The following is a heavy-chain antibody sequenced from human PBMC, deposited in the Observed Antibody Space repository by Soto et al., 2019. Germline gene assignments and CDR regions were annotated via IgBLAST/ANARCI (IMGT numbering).Heavy chain of an antibody. CDR1: GFTFSNAW. D-gene: IGHD6-19*01. CDR2: IKSKTDGGTT. CDR3: TIPGAVNFYYYYGMDV. V-gene: IGHV3-15*07. J-gene: IGHJ6*02. Sequence: GGSLRLSCAASGFTFSNAWMNWVRQAPGKGLEWVGRIKSKTDGGTTDYAAPVKGRFTISRDDSKNTLYLQMNSLKTEDTAVYYCTIPGAVNFYYYYGMDVWGQGTTVTVSS.